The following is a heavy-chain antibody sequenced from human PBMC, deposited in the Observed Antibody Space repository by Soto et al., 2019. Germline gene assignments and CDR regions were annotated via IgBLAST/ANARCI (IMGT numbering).Heavy chain of an antibody. CDR3: AGAESPRTYYDILTGRGTDAFDI. Sequence: QVQLVESGGGLVKPGGSLRLSCAASGFTFSDYYMSWIPQAPGKGLEWVSYISSSSSYKNYADSVKGRFTISRDNAKNSLYLQMNSPRAEDTAVYYCAGAESPRTYYDILTGRGTDAFDIWGQGTMVTVSS. V-gene: IGHV3-11*06. D-gene: IGHD3-9*01. CDR2: ISSSSSYK. CDR1: GFTFSDYY. J-gene: IGHJ3*02.